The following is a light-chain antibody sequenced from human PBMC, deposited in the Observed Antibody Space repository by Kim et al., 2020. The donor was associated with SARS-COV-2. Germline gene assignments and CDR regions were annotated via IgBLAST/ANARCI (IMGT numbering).Light chain of an antibody. CDR1: SSNIGSNP. CDR2: SAN. Sequence: ELTQPPSASGTPGQRVTISCSGSSSNIGSNPVHWYQQVPGTAPKLLIHSANQRPSGIPERFSGSNSGNTATLTISGTQAMDEADYYCQAWDSSTHNYVFGAGTKVTVL. V-gene: IGLV1-44*01. J-gene: IGLJ1*01. CDR3: QAWDSSTHNYV.